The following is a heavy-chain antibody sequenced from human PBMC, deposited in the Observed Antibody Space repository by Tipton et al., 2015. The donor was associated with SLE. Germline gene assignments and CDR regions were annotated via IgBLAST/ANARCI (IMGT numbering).Heavy chain of an antibody. CDR3: ARYPESNYHWFGP. J-gene: IGHJ5*02. Sequence: TLSLTCAVYGGSISSYYWSWIRQPPGKGLEWIGYIYYSGSTNYNPSLKSRVTISVDTSKNQFSLKLSSVTAADTAVYYCARYPESNYHWFGPWGQGALVTVSS. CDR1: GGSISSYY. CDR2: IYYSGST. V-gene: IGHV4-59*01. D-gene: IGHD4-11*01.